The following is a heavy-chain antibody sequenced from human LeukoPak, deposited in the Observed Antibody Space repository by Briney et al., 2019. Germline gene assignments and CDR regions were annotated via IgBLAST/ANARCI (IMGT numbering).Heavy chain of an antibody. D-gene: IGHD3-22*01. Sequence: GGSLRLSCAASGFTFDDYAMHWVRQAPGKGLEWISGISWSSGSTGYADSVKGRFTISRDNAKNTLYLQMNSLRAEDTALYYCAKGDTYYYENGWFDPWGQGTLVTVSS. CDR3: AKGDTYYYENGWFDP. CDR2: ISWSSGST. V-gene: IGHV3-9*01. CDR1: GFTFDDYA. J-gene: IGHJ5*02.